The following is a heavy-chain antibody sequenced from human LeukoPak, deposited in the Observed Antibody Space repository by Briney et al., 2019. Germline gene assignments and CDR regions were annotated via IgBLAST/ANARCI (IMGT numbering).Heavy chain of an antibody. D-gene: IGHD3-16*01. J-gene: IGHJ4*02. CDR1: GGSINIDNW. CDR3: LRVGRYGLPN. V-gene: IGHV4-4*02. CDR2: IYHSGST. Sequence: SGTLSLTCAVSGGSINIDNWWSWVRQPPGKGLEWIGEIYHSGSTNYNPSLKSRVTISVDKSKNQFSLNLSSVTAADTAVYYCLRVGRYGLPNWGQGTLVTVSS.